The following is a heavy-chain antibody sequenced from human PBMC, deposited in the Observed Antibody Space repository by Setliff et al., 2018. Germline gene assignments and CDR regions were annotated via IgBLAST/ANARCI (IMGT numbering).Heavy chain of an antibody. Sequence: LSCVASGFSVGSTYMTWVRQAPGKGLEWVSVIYSGGGTDYLDSVKGRFSIPRDNFENTLYLQMSSLRAEDAAVYYCARETYYYDSSGYYPYYFDYWGQGTLVTVSS. V-gene: IGHV3-53*05. CDR2: IYSGGGT. J-gene: IGHJ4*02. D-gene: IGHD3-22*01. CDR1: GFSVGSTY. CDR3: ARETYYYDSSGYYPYYFDY.